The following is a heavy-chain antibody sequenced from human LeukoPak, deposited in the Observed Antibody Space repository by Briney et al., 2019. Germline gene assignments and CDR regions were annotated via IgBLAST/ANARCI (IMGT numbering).Heavy chain of an antibody. CDR3: ATVMMTTVTLDAYYWYFDL. D-gene: IGHD4-17*01. CDR1: GGTFSSYA. J-gene: IGHJ2*01. CDR2: IIPIFGTA. V-gene: IGHV1-69*05. Sequence: ASVKVSCKASGGTFSSYAISWVRQAPGQGLEWMGGIIPIFGTANYAQKFQGRVTMTRNTSISTAYMELSSLRSEDTAVYYCATVMMTTVTLDAYYWYFDLWGRGTLVTVSS.